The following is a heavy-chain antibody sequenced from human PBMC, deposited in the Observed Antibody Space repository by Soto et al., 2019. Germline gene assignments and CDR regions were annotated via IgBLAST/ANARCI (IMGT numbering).Heavy chain of an antibody. CDR2: IYYSGYT. V-gene: IGHV4-30-4*01. Sequence: PSETLSLTCTVSGGSISSGDYYWSWIRQPPGKGLEWIGYIYYSGYTYYNPSLNSRVTMSMDTSKNQFSLKLSSVTAADTAVYYCARDSYVACGSDYWGQGTLVTVSS. CDR1: GGSISSGDYY. D-gene: IGHD3-16*01. CDR3: ARDSYVACGSDY. J-gene: IGHJ4*02.